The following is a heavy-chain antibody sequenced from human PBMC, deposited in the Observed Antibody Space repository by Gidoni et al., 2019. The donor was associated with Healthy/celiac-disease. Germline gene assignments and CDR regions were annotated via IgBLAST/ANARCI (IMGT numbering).Heavy chain of an antibody. V-gene: IGHV4-59*12. CDR3: AREEFGAGTPYFDY. Sequence: QVQLQESGPGLVKPSETLSLTCTVSGGSISSYYWSWIRQPPGKGLEWIGYIYYSGSTNYNPSLKSRVTISVDTSKNQFSLKLSSVTAADTAVYYCAREEFGAGTPYFDYWGQGTLVTVSS. CDR1: GGSISSYY. J-gene: IGHJ4*02. D-gene: IGHD1-1*01. CDR2: IYYSGST.